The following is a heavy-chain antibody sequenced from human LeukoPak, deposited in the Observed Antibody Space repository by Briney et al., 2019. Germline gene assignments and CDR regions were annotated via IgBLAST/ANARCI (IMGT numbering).Heavy chain of an antibody. CDR3: ARGVKVRGVNYYAMDV. CDR1: GFNFHNFA. CDR2: ISSSGSTI. V-gene: IGHV3-11*01. J-gene: IGHJ6*02. Sequence: GGSLRLSCEASGFNFHNFAMHWIRQAPGKGLEWVSYISSSGSTIYYADSVKGRFTISRDNAKNSLYLQMNSLRAEDTAVYYCARGVKVRGVNYYAMDVWGQGTTVTVSS. D-gene: IGHD3-10*01.